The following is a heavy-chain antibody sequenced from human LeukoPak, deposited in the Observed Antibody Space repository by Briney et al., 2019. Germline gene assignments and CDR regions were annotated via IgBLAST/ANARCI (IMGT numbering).Heavy chain of an antibody. V-gene: IGHV3-30*02. D-gene: IGHD7-27*01. Sequence: GGSLGLSCAASGFTFSSYAMIWVRQAPGKGLEWVAFIHYDGSNTYFPDSVKGRFTISRDNSKNTLYLQMNSLRDEDTAVYYCARDDWGFECWGQGTLVTVSS. J-gene: IGHJ4*02. CDR1: GFTFSSYA. CDR3: ARDDWGFEC. CDR2: IHYDGSNT.